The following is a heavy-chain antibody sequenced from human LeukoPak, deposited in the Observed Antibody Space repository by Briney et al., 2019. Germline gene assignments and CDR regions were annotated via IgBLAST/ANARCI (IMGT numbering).Heavy chain of an antibody. V-gene: IGHV1-46*01. J-gene: IGHJ4*02. CDR1: GYTFTNYY. Sequence: ASVKVSCKASGYTFTNYYMHWVRQAPGQGLEWMGIINPSGGSTSYAQKFQGRVTMTRDMSTSTVYMELSSLRSEDTAVYYCAREQIYDYVWGSYRYIDYWGQGTLVTVSS. D-gene: IGHD3-16*02. CDR3: AREQIYDYVWGSYRYIDY. CDR2: INPSGGST.